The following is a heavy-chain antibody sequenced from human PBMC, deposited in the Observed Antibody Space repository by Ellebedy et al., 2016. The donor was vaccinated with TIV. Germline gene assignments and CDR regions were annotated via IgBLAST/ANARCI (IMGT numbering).Heavy chain of an antibody. D-gene: IGHD5-12*01. CDR3: ARENYSGYDSDY. J-gene: IGHJ4*02. CDR2: IYYSGST. Sequence: SETLSLXCTVPGGSISSGGYYWSWIRQHPGKGLEWIGYIYYSGSTYYNPSLKSRVTISVDTSKNQFSLKLSSVTAADTAVYYCARENYSGYDSDYWGQGTLVTVSS. CDR1: GGSISSGGYY. V-gene: IGHV4-31*03.